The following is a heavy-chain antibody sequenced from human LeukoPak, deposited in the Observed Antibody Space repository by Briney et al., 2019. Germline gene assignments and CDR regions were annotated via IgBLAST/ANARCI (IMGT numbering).Heavy chain of an antibody. D-gene: IGHD3-22*01. CDR3: ARSYYDSSGYNYWYFDL. J-gene: IGHJ2*01. CDR2: IKPNSGGT. CDR1: GYTFTGYY. Sequence: GASVKVSCKASGYTFTGYYVHGVRQAPGQGLEWMGGIKPNSGGTNYAQKFQGRVTMTTDTSISTAYMELSRLKSDDTAVYYCARSYYDSSGYNYWYFDLWGQGTLVTVSS. V-gene: IGHV1-2*02.